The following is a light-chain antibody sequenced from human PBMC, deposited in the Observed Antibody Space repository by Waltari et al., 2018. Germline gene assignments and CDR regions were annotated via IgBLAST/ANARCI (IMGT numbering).Light chain of an antibody. J-gene: IGKJ1*01. V-gene: IGKV3-15*01. Sequence: EIVMTQSPATLSVSPGERATLSCRASQSLSSNLAWYQQTPGQPPRLLIYGAANRATGIPARFSGSGSGTEFTLTISSLQSEDFAVYYCQQYNNWPTWTFGQGTKVEIK. CDR2: GAA. CDR1: QSLSSN. CDR3: QQYNNWPTWT.